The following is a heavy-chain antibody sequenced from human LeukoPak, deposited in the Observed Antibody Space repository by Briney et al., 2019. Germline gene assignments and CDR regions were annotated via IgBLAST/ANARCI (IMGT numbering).Heavy chain of an antibody. CDR1: GFTFSSYS. J-gene: IGHJ4*02. CDR3: ARESITGHRDFDY. D-gene: IGHD1-20*01. Sequence: PGGSLRLSCAASGFTFSSYSMNWVRQAPGKGLEWISYISSGGRTIYYGDSVEGRFTVSRDNAKNSLYLQMRSLRAEDTAGYYCARESITGHRDFDYWGQGTLVTVSS. V-gene: IGHV3-48*01. CDR2: ISSGGRTI.